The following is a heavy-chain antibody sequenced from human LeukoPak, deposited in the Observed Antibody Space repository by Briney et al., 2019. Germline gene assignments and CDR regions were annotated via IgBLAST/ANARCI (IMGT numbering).Heavy chain of an antibody. J-gene: IGHJ3*02. D-gene: IGHD3-9*01. CDR3: ARITIRMGAFDI. CDR2: IDWDDDK. Sequence: SGPALVKPTQTLTLTCTFSGFSLSTSGMCVSWIRQPPGKALEWLARIDWDDDKYYSTSLKTRLTISKDTSKNQVVLTMTNMDPVDTAAYYCARITIRMGAFDIWGQGTMVTVSS. CDR1: GFSLSTSGMC. V-gene: IGHV2-70*11.